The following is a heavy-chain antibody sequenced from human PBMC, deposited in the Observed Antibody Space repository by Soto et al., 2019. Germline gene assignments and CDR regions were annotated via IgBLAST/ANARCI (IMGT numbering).Heavy chain of an antibody. CDR3: VKEVVVVVAANLWEDAFDI. CDR2: ISSNGGST. Sequence: PGGSLRLSCSASGFTFSSYAMHWVRQAPGKGLEYVSAISSNGGSTYYADSVKGRFTISRDNSKNTLYLQMSSLRAEDTAVYYCVKEVVVVVAANLWEDAFDIWGQGTMVTVSS. J-gene: IGHJ3*02. CDR1: GFTFSSYA. D-gene: IGHD2-15*01. V-gene: IGHV3-64D*06.